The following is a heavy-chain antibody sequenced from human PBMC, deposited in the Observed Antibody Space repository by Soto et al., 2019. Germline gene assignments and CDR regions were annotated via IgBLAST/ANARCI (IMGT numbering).Heavy chain of an antibody. J-gene: IGHJ6*02. CDR1: GFTFSSYA. CDR2: ISYDGSNK. D-gene: IGHD2-15*01. CDR3: ARDGFNVVVVTAPFYYYYGIDG. Sequence: GGSLRLSCAASGFTFSSYAMHWVRQAPGKGLEWVAVISYDGSNKYYADSVKGRFTISRDNSKNTLYLQMNSLRAEDKAVYYCARDGFNVVVVTAPFYYYYGIDGWGQGNTVTVSS. V-gene: IGHV3-30-3*01.